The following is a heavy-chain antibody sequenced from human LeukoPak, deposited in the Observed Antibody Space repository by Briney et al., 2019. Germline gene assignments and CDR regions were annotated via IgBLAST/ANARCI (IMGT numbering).Heavy chain of an antibody. CDR1: GYTFTGYY. Sequence: ASVKVSCKASGYTFTGYYMHWVRQAPGQGLEWMGWINPNSGCTNYAQKFQGRVTMTRDTSISTAYMELSRLRSDDTAVYYCAREVSSGRSEYYYYYYGMDVWGQGTTVTVSS. D-gene: IGHD6-19*01. V-gene: IGHV1-2*02. CDR2: INPNSGCT. CDR3: AREVSSGRSEYYYYYYGMDV. J-gene: IGHJ6*02.